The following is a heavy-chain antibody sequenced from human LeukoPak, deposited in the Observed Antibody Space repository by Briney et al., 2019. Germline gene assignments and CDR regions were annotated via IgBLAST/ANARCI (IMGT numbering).Heavy chain of an antibody. CDR1: GYTFTSSY. CDR3: ARDPGYDTSGYYYGYFDY. V-gene: IGHV1-46*01. CDR2: INPSGGNT. D-gene: IGHD3-22*01. J-gene: IGHJ4*02. Sequence: ASVKVSCTASGYTFTSSYMHWVRQAPGQGLEWMGIINPSGGNTTYAQKFQGRVTMTRDMSTSTVYMELSSLRSEDTAVYYCARDPGYDTSGYYYGYFDYWGLGTLVTVSS.